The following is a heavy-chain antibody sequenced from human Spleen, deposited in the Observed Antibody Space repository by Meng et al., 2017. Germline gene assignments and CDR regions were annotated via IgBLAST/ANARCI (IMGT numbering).Heavy chain of an antibody. CDR3: VRSSGWVKTGFDP. CDR2: IGHAGAL. CDR1: GGSISSATW. V-gene: IGHV4-55*01. D-gene: IGHD6-19*01. J-gene: IGHJ5*02. Sequence: QVQLQQSGPGLVKPSETLSLTCAVPGGSISSATWWSWVRQPPGKGLEWIGGIGHAGALYYTPSLKSRVTVSIDTSANQFHLTLTSVTAANTAVYYCVRSSGWVKTGFDPWGQGTLVTVSS.